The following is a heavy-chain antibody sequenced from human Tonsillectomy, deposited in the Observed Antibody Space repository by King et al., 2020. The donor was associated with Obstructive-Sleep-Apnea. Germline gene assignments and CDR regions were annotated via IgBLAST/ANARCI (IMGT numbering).Heavy chain of an antibody. CDR3: ARGGADYGDSDWVDP. Sequence: QLVQSGGGLVQPGGSLRLSCAASGFTVSSNYMSWVRQAPGKGREWVSVIYSGGSTYYADSVKGRFTIPRHNSKNTLYLQMKRLGAEDTAVYYWARGGADYGDSDWVDPWGQGTLVTVSS. CDR2: IYSGGST. D-gene: IGHD4-17*01. V-gene: IGHV3-53*04. CDR1: GFTVSSNY. J-gene: IGHJ5*02.